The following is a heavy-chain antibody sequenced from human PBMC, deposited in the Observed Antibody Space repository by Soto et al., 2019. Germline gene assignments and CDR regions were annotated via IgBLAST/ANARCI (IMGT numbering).Heavy chain of an antibody. Sequence: QVQLVQSGAEVKKPGSSVKVSCKASGGTFSSYAISWVRQAPGQGLEWMGGTIPIFGTANYAQKFQGRVTITADESTSTAYMELSSVRSADTAVYYCAMDNPSVVVVAATPYNWFDPWGQGTLVTVSS. CDR3: AMDNPSVVVVAATPYNWFDP. J-gene: IGHJ5*02. CDR2: TIPIFGTA. V-gene: IGHV1-69*01. D-gene: IGHD2-15*01. CDR1: GGTFSSYA.